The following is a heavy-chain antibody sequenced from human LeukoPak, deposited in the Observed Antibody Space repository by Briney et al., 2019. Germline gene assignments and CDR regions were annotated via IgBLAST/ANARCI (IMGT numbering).Heavy chain of an antibody. CDR2: ISSSGGST. V-gene: IGHV3-23*01. J-gene: IGHJ4*02. D-gene: IGHD2-21*01. CDR3: AKAPVTTCRGAYCYPFDY. CDR1: RFTFSSYG. Sequence: GGSLRLSCAASRFTFSSYGMSWVRQAPGKGLEWVSVISSSGGSTYYADSVEGRFTISRDSSKNTLFLQMNRLRPEDAAVYYCAKAPVTTCRGAYCYPFDYWGQGTLVTVSS.